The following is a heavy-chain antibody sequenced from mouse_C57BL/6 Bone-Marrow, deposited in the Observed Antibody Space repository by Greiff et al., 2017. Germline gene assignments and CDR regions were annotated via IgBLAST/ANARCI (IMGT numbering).Heavy chain of an antibody. CDR3: AGVGNDWYFDV. D-gene: IGHD1-1*01. J-gene: IGHJ1*03. CDR2: ISYSGST. CDR1: GYSITSDY. V-gene: IGHV3-8*01. Sequence: EVKLMESGPGLAKPSQTLSLTCSVTGYSITSDYWNWIRKFPGNKLEYMGYISYSGSTYYNPSLKSRISITRDTSKNQYYLLLNSVTTENTATYCGAGVGNDWYFDVWGTGTTVTVSS.